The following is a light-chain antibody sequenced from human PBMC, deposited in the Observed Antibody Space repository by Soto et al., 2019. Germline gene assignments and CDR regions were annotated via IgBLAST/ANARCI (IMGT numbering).Light chain of an antibody. V-gene: IGKV1-5*03. CDR2: KAS. J-gene: IGKJ1*01. CDR1: HNIKNC. CDR3: EQYENFAT. Sequence: DIQMTQSHSTLSASVGDRVTITCRASHNIKNCLAWYQQKPGEAPKLLIYKASNLADGVPSRFSGSGSGTEYTLTVSSLQPDDSASYYCEQYENFATFGQGTRVEI.